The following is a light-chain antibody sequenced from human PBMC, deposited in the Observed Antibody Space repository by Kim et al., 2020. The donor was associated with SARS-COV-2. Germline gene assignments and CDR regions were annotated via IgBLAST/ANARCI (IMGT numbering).Light chain of an antibody. Sequence: DIQMTQSPSTLSASVGDRVTITCRASQSFTSWLAWYQQKPGKAPKLLIYDVSSLQSGVPSRFSGSGSGTDFTLTISSLQPDDFATYYCQQYDSYPLTFGGGTRVEIK. J-gene: IGKJ4*01. CDR1: QSFTSW. CDR3: QQYDSYPLT. V-gene: IGKV1-5*01. CDR2: DVS.